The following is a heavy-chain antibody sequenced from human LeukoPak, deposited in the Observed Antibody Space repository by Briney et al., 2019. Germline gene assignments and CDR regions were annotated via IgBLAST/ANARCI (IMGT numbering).Heavy chain of an antibody. Sequence: PSETLSLTCAVSGGSISSGGYSWSRIRQPPGKGLEWIGYIYHNGSTYYNPSLKSRVTISVDRSKNQFSLKLSSVTAADTAVYYCARAGVYDSSGYYSFGAFDIWGQGTMVTVSS. V-gene: IGHV4-30-2*01. CDR1: GGSISSGGYS. CDR3: ARAGVYDSSGYYSFGAFDI. CDR2: IYHNGST. J-gene: IGHJ3*02. D-gene: IGHD3-22*01.